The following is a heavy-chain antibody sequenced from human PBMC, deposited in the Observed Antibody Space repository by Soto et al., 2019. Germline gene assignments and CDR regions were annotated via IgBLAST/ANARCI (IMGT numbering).Heavy chain of an antibody. CDR3: ARHVEWLGADP. D-gene: IGHD5-12*01. V-gene: IGHV4-39*01. J-gene: IGHJ5*02. CDR1: GGSISSSSFY. CDR2: IFRSESA. Sequence: SETLSLTCTVSGGSISSSSFYWGWIRQPPGKGLEWIGSIFRSESAYYNPSLNGRLTISVDTSKSQISLRLSSVTAADTAVYFCARHVEWLGADPWGQGILVTVSS.